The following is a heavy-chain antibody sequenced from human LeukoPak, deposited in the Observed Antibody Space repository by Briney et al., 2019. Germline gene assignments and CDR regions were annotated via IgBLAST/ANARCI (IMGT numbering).Heavy chain of an antibody. J-gene: IGHJ4*02. CDR3: ARDRYGGYDFDY. CDR2: IRYDGTNK. CDR1: GFTFSSYG. Sequence: PGGSLRLSCAASGFTFSSYGMHWVRQAPGKGLEWVAFIRYDGTNKYYADSVKGRFTISRDNAMNSLYLQMNSLRAEDTAVYYCARDRYGGYDFDYWGQGTLVTVSS. D-gene: IGHD2-15*01. V-gene: IGHV3-30*02.